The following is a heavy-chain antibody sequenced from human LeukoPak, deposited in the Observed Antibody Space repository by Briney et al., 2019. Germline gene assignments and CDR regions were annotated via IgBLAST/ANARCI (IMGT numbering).Heavy chain of an antibody. Sequence: SVKVSCKASGGTFSSYAISWVRQAPGQGLEWMGRIVPIFGTANYAQKFQGRVTITTDESTSTAYMELSSLRSEDTAVYYCASTDDKWFHFDYWGQGTLVTVSS. CDR2: IVPIFGTA. V-gene: IGHV1-69*05. D-gene: IGHD3-22*01. J-gene: IGHJ4*02. CDR1: GGTFSSYA. CDR3: ASTDDKWFHFDY.